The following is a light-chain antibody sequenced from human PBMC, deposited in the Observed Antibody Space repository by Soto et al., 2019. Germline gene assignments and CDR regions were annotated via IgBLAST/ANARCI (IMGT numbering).Light chain of an antibody. CDR1: SSDVGGYNY. Sequence: QSVLTQPRSVSGSPGQSVTISCTGTSSDVGGYNYVSWYQQHPGKAPRLMIYDVTNRPSGVPDRFSASKSGNTASLTISGLQAEDEADFYCCSYAGSNTWVFGGGTQLTVL. J-gene: IGLJ3*02. CDR2: DVT. CDR3: CSYAGSNTWV. V-gene: IGLV2-11*01.